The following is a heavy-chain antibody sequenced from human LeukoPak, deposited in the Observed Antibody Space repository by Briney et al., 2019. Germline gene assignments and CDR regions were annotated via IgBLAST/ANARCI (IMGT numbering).Heavy chain of an antibody. J-gene: IGHJ3*02. Sequence: KPSETLSPTCTVSGGSISSYYWSWIRQPAGKGLEWIGRIYASGSTNYNPSLKSRVTMSVDTSKNQFSLKLTSVTAADTAVYYCAREYSSSSGKNTFDIWGQGTMVTVFS. CDR2: IYASGST. CDR3: AREYSSSSGKNTFDI. V-gene: IGHV4-4*07. D-gene: IGHD6-6*01. CDR1: GGSISSYY.